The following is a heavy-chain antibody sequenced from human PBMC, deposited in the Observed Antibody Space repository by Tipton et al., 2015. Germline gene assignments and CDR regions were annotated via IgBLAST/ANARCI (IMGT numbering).Heavy chain of an antibody. V-gene: IGHV4-59*01. D-gene: IGHD4-23*01. CDR3: ARARGRHGGLFDS. J-gene: IGHJ4*02. CDR2: IQYSGST. CDR1: GGSFSGYY. Sequence: TLSLTCAVYGGSFSGYYWSWIRQPPGEGLEWIGYIQYSGSTNYNPSLKSRVTISVDTSKTQFSLKMSSVTASDTAVYYCARARGRHGGLFDSWGQGILVTVSS.